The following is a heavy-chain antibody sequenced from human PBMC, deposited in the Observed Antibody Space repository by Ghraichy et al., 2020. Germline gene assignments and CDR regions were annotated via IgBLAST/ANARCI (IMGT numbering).Heavy chain of an antibody. CDR3: ARLNYYYYYMDV. CDR1: GGSISSYY. J-gene: IGHJ6*03. Sequence: LTCTVSGGSISSYYWSWIRQPPGKGLEWIGYIYYSGSTNYNPSLKSRVTISVDTSKNQFSLKLSSVTAADTAVYYCARLNYYYYYMDVWGKGTTVTVSS. CDR2: IYYSGST. V-gene: IGHV4-59*08.